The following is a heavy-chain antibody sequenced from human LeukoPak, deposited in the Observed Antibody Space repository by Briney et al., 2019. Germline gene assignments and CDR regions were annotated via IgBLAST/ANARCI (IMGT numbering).Heavy chain of an antibody. CDR1: GGSISSSDYY. CDR2: IYFSGST. D-gene: IGHD1-26*01. CDR3: ARAPIHLGGSYATFDY. J-gene: IGHJ4*02. Sequence: KPSETLSLTCTVSGGSISSSDYYWGWIRQPPGKGLEWIGRIYFSGSTYYNPSLKSRVTIAVDTSRNQFSLKLTSVTAADTAVYYCARAPIHLGGSYATFDYWGQGTLVNVSS. V-gene: IGHV4-39*01.